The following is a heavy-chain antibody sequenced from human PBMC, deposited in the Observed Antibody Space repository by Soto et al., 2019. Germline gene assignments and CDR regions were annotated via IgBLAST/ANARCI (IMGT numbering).Heavy chain of an antibody. J-gene: IGHJ4*02. CDR1: GYTFTSYG. D-gene: IGHD6-13*01. CDR2: ISAYNGNT. V-gene: IGHV1-18*04. CDR3: ARDGWVIAAAGTAFDY. Sequence: QVQLVQSGAEVKKPGASVKVSCKASGYTFTSYGISWVRQAPGQGLEWMGWISAYNGNTNYAQKLQGRVTMTTDPSTSTAYMELRSLRSDATAVYYCARDGWVIAAAGTAFDYWGQGTLVTVSS.